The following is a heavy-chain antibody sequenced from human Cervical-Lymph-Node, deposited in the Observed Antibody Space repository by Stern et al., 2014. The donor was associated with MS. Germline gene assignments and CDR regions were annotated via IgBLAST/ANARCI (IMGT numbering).Heavy chain of an antibody. Sequence: MQLVQSGGGLVQPGGSLRLSCAASGFTFSSYWMSWVRQAPGKGLEWVASIKQDGSEKYYVDSVKGRFTISRDNAKNSLYLQMNSLRAEDTAVYHCARDGVLEWLFQYYFDYWGQGTLVTVSS. D-gene: IGHD3-3*01. CDR3: ARDGVLEWLFQYYFDY. CDR1: GFTFSSYW. V-gene: IGHV3-7*01. J-gene: IGHJ4*02. CDR2: IKQDGSEK.